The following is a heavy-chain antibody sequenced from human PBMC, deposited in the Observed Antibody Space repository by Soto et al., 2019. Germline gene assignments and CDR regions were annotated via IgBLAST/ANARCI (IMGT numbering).Heavy chain of an antibody. V-gene: IGHV3-30*18. J-gene: IGHJ4*02. D-gene: IGHD5-18*01. CDR2: ISDDGSNK. CDR3: AKDVDSAMVWWRALPDY. Sequence: QVQLVESGGGVVQPGRSLRLSCAASGFTFSSYGMHWVRQAPGKGLEWVAVISDDGSNKYYADSVKGRFTISRDNSKNKVCLQLSSLRAEDTTVDYRAKDVDSAMVWWRALPDYWGQGTLVTVYS. CDR1: GFTFSSYG.